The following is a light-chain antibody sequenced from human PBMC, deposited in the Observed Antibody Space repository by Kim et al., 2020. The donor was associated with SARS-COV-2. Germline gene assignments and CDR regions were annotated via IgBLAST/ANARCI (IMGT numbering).Light chain of an antibody. CDR2: GAS. CDR3: QEYDHWPPGYT. J-gene: IGKJ2*01. CDR1: QNVNSH. V-gene: IGKV3-15*01. Sequence: SPGERVTLSCRASQNVNSHLAWYQHKHGQTPRLLIYGASTRATGVPARFSGSGSGTEFTLTISSLQSEDFAVYYCQEYDHWPPGYTFGQGTKLEI.